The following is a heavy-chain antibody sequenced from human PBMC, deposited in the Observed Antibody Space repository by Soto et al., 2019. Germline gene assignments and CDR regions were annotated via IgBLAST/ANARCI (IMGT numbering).Heavy chain of an antibody. D-gene: IGHD3-22*01. CDR2: INWNSGIT. V-gene: IGHV3-9*01. Sequence: LRLSCAAIGFTFEDHAMHWIRQVPGKGLEWVAGINWNSGITGYADSVKGRFTISRDNANNSLHLEMNSLKSEDTALYYCAKGRGALTVVSNWFDPWRQGTLVPVSS. CDR1: GFTFEDHA. CDR3: AKGRGALTVVSNWFDP. J-gene: IGHJ5*02.